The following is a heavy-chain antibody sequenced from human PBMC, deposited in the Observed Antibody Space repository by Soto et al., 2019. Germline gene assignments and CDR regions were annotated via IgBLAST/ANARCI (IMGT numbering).Heavy chain of an antibody. CDR1: GFTFFAYW. V-gene: IGHV3-74*01. Sequence: EVQLVESGGGLVQPGGSLRLSCAASGFTFFAYWIHWVRQVPGKGLVWVSRINSDGSHTSYADSVRGRFTISRDNSNNTVYLLMNSLTAEDTAVYYCAKEGDYGDTAGVIWFASWGQGSLVTVS. CDR2: INSDGSHT. CDR3: AKEGDYGDTAGVIWFAS. D-gene: IGHD4-17*01. J-gene: IGHJ5*01.